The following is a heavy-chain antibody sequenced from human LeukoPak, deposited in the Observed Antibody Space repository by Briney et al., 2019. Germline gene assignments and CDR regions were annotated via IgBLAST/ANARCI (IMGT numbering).Heavy chain of an antibody. V-gene: IGHV4-61*01. Sequence: ASETLSLTCTVSGGSVSSGIYYWSWIRQPPGKGLEWIGYIYYSGSTNYNPSLKSRVTVSVDKSKNQFSLKLSSVTAADTAVYYCARLVAATFDYWGQGTLVTVSS. CDR2: IYYSGST. CDR1: GGSVSSGIYY. D-gene: IGHD2-15*01. J-gene: IGHJ4*02. CDR3: ARLVAATFDY.